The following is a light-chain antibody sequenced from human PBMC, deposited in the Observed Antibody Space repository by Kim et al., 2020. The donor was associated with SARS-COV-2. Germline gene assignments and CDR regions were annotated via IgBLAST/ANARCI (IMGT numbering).Light chain of an antibody. CDR3: NSRDSNDQVV. V-gene: IGLV3-19*01. J-gene: IGLJ2*01. CDR1: SLRSYY. Sequence: SSELTQDPAVSVALGQTFRITCQGDSLRSYYATWYQQKPGQAPILVIYGKNNRPSGIPDRFSGSSSGNTASLTIPGTQAGDEADYYFNSRDSNDQVVFCG. CDR2: GKN.